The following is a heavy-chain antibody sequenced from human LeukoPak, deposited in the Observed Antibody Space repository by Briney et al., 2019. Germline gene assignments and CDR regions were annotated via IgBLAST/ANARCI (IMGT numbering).Heavy chain of an antibody. Sequence: ASVKVSCKASGYTFTGYYMHWVRQAPGQGLEWMGWINPNSGGTNYAQKFKGRVTMTRDTSISTAYMELSRLRSDDTAVYYCARDLSTVVTRDFDYWGQGTLVTVSP. J-gene: IGHJ4*02. D-gene: IGHD4-23*01. CDR1: GYTFTGYY. CDR3: ARDLSTVVTRDFDY. V-gene: IGHV1-2*02. CDR2: INPNSGGT.